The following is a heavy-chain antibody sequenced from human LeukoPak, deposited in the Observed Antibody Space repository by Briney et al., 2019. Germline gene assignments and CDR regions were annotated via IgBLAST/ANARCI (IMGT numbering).Heavy chain of an antibody. Sequence: ASVKVSCKASGYTFTTYAINWVRQAPGQGLEWMGWINTNTGNPTYAQGFTGRFVFSLDTSATTTYLQISSLKAEDTAVYYCARDRVAASGTGWFDPWGQGTLVTVSS. CDR1: GYTFTTYA. D-gene: IGHD6-13*01. V-gene: IGHV7-4-1*02. CDR3: ARDRVAASGTGWFDP. J-gene: IGHJ5*02. CDR2: INTNTGNP.